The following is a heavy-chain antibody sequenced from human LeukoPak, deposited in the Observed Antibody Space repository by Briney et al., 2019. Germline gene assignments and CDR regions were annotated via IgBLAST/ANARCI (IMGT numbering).Heavy chain of an antibody. D-gene: IGHD5-18*01. CDR3: ARSRYGKSRAQFDY. CDR2: IYTSGST. V-gene: IGHV4-4*07. CDR1: GGSISSYY. Sequence: KPSETLSLTCTVSGGSISSYYWSWIRQPAGKGLEWIGRIYTSGSTNYNPSLKSRVTMSVDTSKNQFSLKLSSVTAADTAVYYCARSRYGKSRAQFDYWGQGTLVTVSS. J-gene: IGHJ4*02.